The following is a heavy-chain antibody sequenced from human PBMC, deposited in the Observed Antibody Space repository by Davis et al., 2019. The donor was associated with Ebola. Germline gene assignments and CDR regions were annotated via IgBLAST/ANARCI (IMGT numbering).Heavy chain of an antibody. Sequence: PSETLSLTCAVSGGSISSYYWSWIRQPPGKGLEWIGIISNSGGPSSNPSLESRVTISLDTSKNQFSLKVTSVTAADTAVYYCVRQTGDSGAYSYDSWGQGTLVTVSS. D-gene: IGHD1-26*01. J-gene: IGHJ4*02. V-gene: IGHV4-59*01. CDR1: GGSISSYY. CDR2: ISNSGGP. CDR3: VRQTGDSGAYSYDS.